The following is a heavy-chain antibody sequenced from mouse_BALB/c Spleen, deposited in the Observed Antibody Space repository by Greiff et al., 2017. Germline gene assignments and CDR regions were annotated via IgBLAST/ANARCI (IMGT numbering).Heavy chain of an antibody. Sequence: QVQLKESGPELVKPGASVRISCKASGYTFTSYYIHWVKQRPGQGLEWIGWIYPGNVNTKYNEKFKGKATLTADKSSSTAYMQLSSLTSEDSAVYFCARSNYRYDYAMDYWGQGTSVTVSS. D-gene: IGHD2-14*01. CDR3: ARSNYRYDYAMDY. CDR1: GYTFTSYY. V-gene: IGHV1S56*01. CDR2: IYPGNVNT. J-gene: IGHJ4*01.